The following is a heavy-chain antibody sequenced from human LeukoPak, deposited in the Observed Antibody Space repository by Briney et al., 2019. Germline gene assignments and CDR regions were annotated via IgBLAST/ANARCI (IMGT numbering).Heavy chain of an antibody. J-gene: IGHJ4*02. V-gene: IGHV3-64D*06. CDR3: VKGGNGDLYYFDY. CDR2: ISSNGGST. CDR1: GFTFSSYA. D-gene: IGHD4-17*01. Sequence: HPGGSLRLSCSASGFTFSSYAMHWVRQAPGKGLEYVSAISSNGGSTYYADSVKGRFTISRDNSKNTLYLQMSSLRAEDTAVYYCVKGGNGDLYYFDYWGQGTLVTVSS.